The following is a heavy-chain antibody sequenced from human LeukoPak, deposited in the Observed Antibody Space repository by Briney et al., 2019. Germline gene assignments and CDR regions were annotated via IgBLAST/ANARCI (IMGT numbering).Heavy chain of an antibody. J-gene: IGHJ5*02. Sequence: SVKVSRKASGDTFSSYAISWVRQAPGQGLEWMGGIIPIFGTANYAQKFQGRVTITADKSTSTAYMELSSLRSEDTAVYYCAKTMTTGYYDSSGYLPGEPWGQGTLVTVSS. CDR1: GDTFSSYA. CDR2: IIPIFGTA. D-gene: IGHD3-22*01. V-gene: IGHV1-69*06. CDR3: AKTMTTGYYDSSGYLPGEP.